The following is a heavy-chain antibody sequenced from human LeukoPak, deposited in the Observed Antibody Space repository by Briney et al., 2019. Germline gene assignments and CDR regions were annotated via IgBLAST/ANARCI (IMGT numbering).Heavy chain of an antibody. CDR1: GFTFSDHY. Sequence: GGSLRLSCAASGFTFSDHYMDWVRQAPGKGLERVGRTRNKANSYTTEYAASVKGRFTISRDDSKNSLYLQMNSLKTEDTTEDYCGGDCYESQPPLHNWFDPWGQGTLVTVSS. D-gene: IGHD2-15*01. CDR2: TRNKANSYTT. CDR3: GGDCYESQPPLHNWFDP. J-gene: IGHJ5*02. V-gene: IGHV3-72*01.